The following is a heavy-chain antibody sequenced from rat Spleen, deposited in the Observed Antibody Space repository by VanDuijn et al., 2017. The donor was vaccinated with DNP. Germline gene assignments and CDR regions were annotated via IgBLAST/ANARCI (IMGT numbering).Heavy chain of an antibody. CDR3: TTDFERGY. Sequence: EVQLVESGGDLVQPGRSLKLSCVASGFTFSTFWMTWIRQAPKKGLQWVATIIYDGRYTYYGDSVRGRFTISRHNAKSILYLQMDSLRSEDTATYYCTTDFERGYWGQGVMVTVSS. CDR2: IIYDGRYT. J-gene: IGHJ2*01. D-gene: IGHD1-11*01. CDR1: GFTFSTFW. V-gene: IGHV5-20*01.